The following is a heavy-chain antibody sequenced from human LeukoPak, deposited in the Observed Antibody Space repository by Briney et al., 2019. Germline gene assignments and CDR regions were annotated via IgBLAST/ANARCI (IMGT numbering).Heavy chain of an antibody. CDR1: GFTFSSYG. V-gene: IGHV3-30*02. CDR3: AKGPYGDYYFDY. J-gene: IGHJ4*02. D-gene: IGHD4-17*01. Sequence: GGSLRLSCAASGFTFSSYGMHWVRQAPGKGLGRVAFIRYDGSNKYYADAVKGRFTISRDNSKNTLYLQMNSLRAEDTAVYYCAKGPYGDYYFDYWGQGTLVTVSS. CDR2: IRYDGSNK.